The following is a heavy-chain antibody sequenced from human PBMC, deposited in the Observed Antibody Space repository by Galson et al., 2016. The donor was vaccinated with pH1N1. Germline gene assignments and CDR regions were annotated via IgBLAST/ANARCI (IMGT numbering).Heavy chain of an antibody. D-gene: IGHD6-19*01. CDR3: ARQGGYNSGRGDFGAFDI. J-gene: IGHJ3*02. V-gene: IGHV5-51*01. CDR2: IYPADSDT. CDR1: EYSFSSNYW. Sequence: QSGAEVKKPGESLKISCKASEYSFSSNYWIGWVRQMPGKGLECMGLIYPADSDTRYSPSIQGQVTLPADKSMTTAYLQWSSLKASDTAMYSCARQGGYNSGRGDFGAFDIWGQGTMVTVAS.